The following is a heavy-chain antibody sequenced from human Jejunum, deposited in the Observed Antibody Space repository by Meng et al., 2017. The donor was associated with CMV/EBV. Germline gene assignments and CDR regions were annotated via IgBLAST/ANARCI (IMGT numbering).Heavy chain of an antibody. CDR2: IKHEADGGTI. J-gene: IGHJ4*02. CDR3: AAGTGMTDFDY. CDR1: GFTFTNAW. V-gene: IGHV3-15*01. D-gene: IGHD1-1*01. Sequence: SGFTFTNAWRGWVRHAPGKGLEWVGRIKHEADGGTIEYAAPVKGRFTISRDDSIKTVYLQMNSLKTDDTAVYYCAAGTGMTDFDYWGQGTLVTVSS.